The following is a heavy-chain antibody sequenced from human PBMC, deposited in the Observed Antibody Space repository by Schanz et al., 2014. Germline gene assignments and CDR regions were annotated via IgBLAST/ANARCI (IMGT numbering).Heavy chain of an antibody. CDR3: ARIGGSVFDY. CDR1: GFTFSIYA. V-gene: IGHV3-7*05. D-gene: IGHD3-10*01. Sequence: EVQLVESGGGLIQPGGSLRLSCSASGFTFSIYAMHWVRQAPGKGPEWVANIKHDGSVKDYVDSVKGRFTISRDNAKNTLYLQMNTLRAEDTAVYYCARIGGSVFDYWAQGTLVTVSS. CDR2: IKHDGSVK. J-gene: IGHJ4*02.